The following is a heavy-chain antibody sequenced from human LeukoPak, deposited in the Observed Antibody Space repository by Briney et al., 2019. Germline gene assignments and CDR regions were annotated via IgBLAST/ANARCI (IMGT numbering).Heavy chain of an antibody. D-gene: IGHD5-18*01. J-gene: IGHJ4*02. CDR3: TGTQRGYSYGYVDY. Sequence: PSETLSLTSTAYDCSISSGSYYRRSTRQHAEKGLEWIGRIYTSGSTNYNPSLKSRATISVVTSKSQFSLKLSSVTAADTSGYYCTGTQRGYSYGYVDYWGQGTLVTVSS. V-gene: IGHV4-61*02. CDR2: IYTSGST. CDR1: DCSISSGSYY.